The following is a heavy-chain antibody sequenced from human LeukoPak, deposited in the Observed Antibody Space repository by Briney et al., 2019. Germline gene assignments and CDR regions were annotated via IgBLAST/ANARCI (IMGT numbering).Heavy chain of an antibody. J-gene: IGHJ5*02. CDR3: AKGAGGFSYYNWFDP. D-gene: IGHD5-18*01. V-gene: IGHV4-59*12. CDR1: GGSISSYY. CDR2: IYYSGTT. Sequence: SETLSLTYTVSGGSISSYYWSWIRQPPGKGLEWIGSIYYSGTTHYNPSLESRVTISVDTSKNQFSLKLASVTAADTAIYYCAKGAGGFSYYNWFDPWGQGTLVTVSS.